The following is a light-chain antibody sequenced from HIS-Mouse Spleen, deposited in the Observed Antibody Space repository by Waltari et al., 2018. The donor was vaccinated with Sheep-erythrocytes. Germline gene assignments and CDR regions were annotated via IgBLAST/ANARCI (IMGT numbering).Light chain of an antibody. CDR2: WAS. CDR3: QQYYSTLT. J-gene: IGKJ4*01. V-gene: IGKV4-1*01. CDR1: QSVLYSSNNKNY. Sequence: DIVMTQSPDSLAVSLGERVTINCKSSQSVLYSSNNKNYLAWYQQKPGQPPKLLIYWASTRESGVPDRFSGSGSETDFTLTISSLQAEDVAVYYCQQYYSTLTFGGGTKVEIK.